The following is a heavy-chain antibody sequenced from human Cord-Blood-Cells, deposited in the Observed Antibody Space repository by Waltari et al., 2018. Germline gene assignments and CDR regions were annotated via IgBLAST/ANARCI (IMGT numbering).Heavy chain of an antibody. V-gene: IGHV3-33*01. CDR2: IWYDGSNK. D-gene: IGHD3-22*01. J-gene: IGHJ4*02. CDR3: ARDGRSGYDY. Sequence: QVQLVESGGGVVQPGRSLRLSCAASGFTSSSYGMHWVRQAPGKGLEWVAGIWYDGSNKYYADSVKGRFTISRDNSKNTLYLQMNSLRAEDTAVYYCARDGRSGYDYWGQGTLVTVSS. CDR1: GFTSSSYG.